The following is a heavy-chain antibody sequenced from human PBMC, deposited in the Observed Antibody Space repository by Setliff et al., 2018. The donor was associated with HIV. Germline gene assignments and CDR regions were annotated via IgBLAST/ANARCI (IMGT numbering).Heavy chain of an antibody. Sequence: ASVKVSCKASGYTFTDYYIHWVRQAPGQGLEWMGWISAYNGNTNYAQKLQGRVTMTTDTSTSTAYMELRSLRSDDTAVYYCARLSIPAYYYMDVWGKGTTVTVSS. CDR2: ISAYNGNT. CDR1: GYTFTDYY. CDR3: ARLSIPAYYYMDV. D-gene: IGHD2-21*01. V-gene: IGHV1-18*04. J-gene: IGHJ6*03.